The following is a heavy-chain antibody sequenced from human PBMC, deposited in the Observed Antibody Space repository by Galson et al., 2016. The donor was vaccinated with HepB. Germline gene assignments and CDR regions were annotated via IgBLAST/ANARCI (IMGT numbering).Heavy chain of an antibody. CDR1: GLIFNNYD. CDR2: MKARSVNT. V-gene: IGHV1-8*01. J-gene: IGHJ5*02. CDR3: ARKNMATGWFDL. D-gene: IGHD2/OR15-2a*01. Sequence: SVKVSCKASGLIFNNYDMNWVRQATGQGLEFMGWMKARSVNTGSAPRFQGRVSMIRNASTTTVYMELSSLRPEDTAVYYCARKNMATGWFDLWGQGTLVTVSA.